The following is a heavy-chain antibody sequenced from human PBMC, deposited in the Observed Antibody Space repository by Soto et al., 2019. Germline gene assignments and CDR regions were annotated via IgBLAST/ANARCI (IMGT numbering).Heavy chain of an antibody. J-gene: IGHJ4*02. CDR2: IKSKTDGGTT. CDR3: TTDLGDYVSEFFDY. CDR1: GFTFSNAW. D-gene: IGHD4-17*01. V-gene: IGHV3-15*07. Sequence: GGSLRLSCAASGFTFSNAWMNWGRQAPGKGLEWVGRIKSKTDGGTTDYAAPVKGRFTISRDDSKNTLYLQMNSLKTEDTAVYNCTTDLGDYVSEFFDYWGQGTLVTVSS.